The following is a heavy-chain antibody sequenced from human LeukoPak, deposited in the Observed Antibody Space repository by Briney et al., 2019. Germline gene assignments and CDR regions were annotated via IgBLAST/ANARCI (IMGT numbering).Heavy chain of an antibody. CDR2: IHYSGST. Sequence: SETLSLTCTVSGGSIGSYYWNWIRQAPGKGLEWIGYIHYSGSTNHNSALKSRVTISVDTSKNQYSLKLSSVTAADTAVCYCARDGVAGGFDYWGQGTLVTVS. CDR3: ARDGVAGGFDY. V-gene: IGHV4-59*01. CDR1: GGSIGSYY. D-gene: IGHD6-19*01. J-gene: IGHJ4*02.